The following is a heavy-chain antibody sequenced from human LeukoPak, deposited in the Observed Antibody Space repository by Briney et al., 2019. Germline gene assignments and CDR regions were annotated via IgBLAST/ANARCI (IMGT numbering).Heavy chain of an antibody. J-gene: IGHJ4*02. D-gene: IGHD6-19*01. CDR3: AKVPLSIAVATYYLDY. V-gene: IGHV3-23*01. CDR2: ISGSDPGT. Sequence: PGGSLRLSCVASGFNFNTYAMSWVRQAPGKGLEWVSAISGSDPGTYYADSVKGRFTISRDNSKNTLYLQMNGLRAEDTAVYYCAKVPLSIAVATYYLDYWGQGTLVTVSS. CDR1: GFNFNTYA.